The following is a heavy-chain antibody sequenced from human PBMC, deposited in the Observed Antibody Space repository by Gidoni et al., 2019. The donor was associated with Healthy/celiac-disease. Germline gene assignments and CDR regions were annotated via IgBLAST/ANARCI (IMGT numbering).Heavy chain of an antibody. CDR2: INHSGST. D-gene: IGHD2-15*01. V-gene: IGHV4-34*01. CDR3: ARGLGGDRRYCSGGSCYAGGYWFDP. CDR1: GGSFSGYY. Sequence: QVQLQQWGAGLLKPSETLSLTCAVYGGSFSGYYWSWIRQPPGKGLEWIGEINHSGSTNYNPSLKSRVTISVDTSKNQFSLKLSSVTAADTAVYYCARGLGGDRRYCSGGSCYAGGYWFDPWGQGTLVTVSS. J-gene: IGHJ5*02.